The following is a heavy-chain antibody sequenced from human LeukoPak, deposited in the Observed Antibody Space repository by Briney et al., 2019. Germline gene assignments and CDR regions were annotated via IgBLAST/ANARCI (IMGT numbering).Heavy chain of an antibody. V-gene: IGHV1-18*01. D-gene: IGHD3-10*01. Sequence: GASVKVSCKASGYTFTSYGISWVRQAPGQGLEWMGWISAYNGNTNYARKLQGRVTMTTDTSTSTAYMELRSLRSDDTAVYYCARDGAYYGSGFYGMDVWGQGTTVTVSS. CDR3: ARDGAYYGSGFYGMDV. CDR1: GYTFTSYG. CDR2: ISAYNGNT. J-gene: IGHJ6*02.